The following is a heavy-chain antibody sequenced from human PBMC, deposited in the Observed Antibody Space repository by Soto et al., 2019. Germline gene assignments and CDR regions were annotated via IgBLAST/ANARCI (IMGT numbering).Heavy chain of an antibody. Sequence: VPLVETGGGLVQPGESLRLSCTASGLTFSISWMTWVRQAPGEGLEWVSNINPAGNVQHYADSVKERFTISRDIAKNSLFLQMSGLRVEDTAVYYCATANTPYPFDMWGQGTMVTVSS. J-gene: IGHJ3*02. D-gene: IGHD2-2*02. CDR2: INPAGNVQ. V-gene: IGHV3-7*01. CDR1: GLTFSISW. CDR3: ATANTPYPFDM.